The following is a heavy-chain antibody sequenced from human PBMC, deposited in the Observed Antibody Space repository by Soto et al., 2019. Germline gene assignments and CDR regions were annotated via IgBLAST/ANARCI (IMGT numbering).Heavy chain of an antibody. CDR2: ISYDGSNK. D-gene: IGHD6-19*01. V-gene: IGHV3-30-3*01. Sequence: QVQLVESGGGVVQPGRSLRLSCAASGFTFSSYAMHWVRQAPGKGLEWVAVISYDGSNKHYADSVKGRFTISRDNSKNTLYLQMNSLRAEDTAVYYCARDRIAYSSGCYRGRGMDVWGQGTTVTVSS. CDR3: ARDRIAYSSGCYRGRGMDV. J-gene: IGHJ6*02. CDR1: GFTFSSYA.